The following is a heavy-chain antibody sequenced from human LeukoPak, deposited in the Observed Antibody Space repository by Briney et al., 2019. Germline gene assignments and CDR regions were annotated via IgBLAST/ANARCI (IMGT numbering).Heavy chain of an antibody. V-gene: IGHV1-69-2*01. CDR3: TTDRIERSFDV. D-gene: IGHD3-16*02. CDR2: IDTEDGET. J-gene: IGHJ6*04. Sequence: ATVKISCRASGYTFTDYNIHWVQFAPGKGPEWMGRIDTEDGETIYAEKFQGRVTITADTSTDTAYMKLTSLRSEDTAVYFCTTDRIERSFDVWGKGTAVTVSS. CDR1: GYTFTDYN.